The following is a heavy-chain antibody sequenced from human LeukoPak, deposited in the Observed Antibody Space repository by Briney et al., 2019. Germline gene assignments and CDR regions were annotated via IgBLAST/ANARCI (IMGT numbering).Heavy chain of an antibody. V-gene: IGHV4-59*01. CDR1: GGSISSYY. CDR3: ARVDPPSGDTPYYFDY. CDR2: IYYSGST. Sequence: SETLSLTCTVSGGSISSYYWSWIRQPPGKGLEWIGYIYYSGSTNYNPSLKSRVTISVDTSKNQFSLKLSSVTAADTAVYYRARVDPPSGDTPYYFDYWGQGTLVTVSS. J-gene: IGHJ4*02. D-gene: IGHD4-17*01.